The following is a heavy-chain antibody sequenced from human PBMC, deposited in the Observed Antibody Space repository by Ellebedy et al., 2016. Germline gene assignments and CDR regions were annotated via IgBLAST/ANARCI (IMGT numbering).Heavy chain of an antibody. V-gene: IGHV3-7*04. CDR1: GFTFSSYW. J-gene: IGHJ4*02. CDR3: ARDDGGNYASTLEY. D-gene: IGHD4-23*01. Sequence: GESLKISXAASGFTFSSYWMHWVRQAPGKGLEWVANINQDGSEKHYMDSVKGRFTISRDNAKNSLYLQMNSLRVEDTAVYYCARDDGGNYASTLEYWGQGTLVTVSS. CDR2: INQDGSEK.